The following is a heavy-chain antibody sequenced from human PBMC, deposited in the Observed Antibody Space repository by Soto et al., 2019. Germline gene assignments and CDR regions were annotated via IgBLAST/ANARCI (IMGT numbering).Heavy chain of an antibody. V-gene: IGHV5-51*01. Sequence: PGESLKISCKGSGYSFTSYWIGWVRQMPGKGLEWMGIIYPGDSDTRYSPSLQGQVTISADKSISTAYLQWSSLKASDTAMYYCARRSGSSSSYYYYYYGMDVWGQGTTVTVSS. J-gene: IGHJ6*02. CDR1: GYSFTSYW. D-gene: IGHD6-6*01. CDR2: IYPGDSDT. CDR3: ARRSGSSSSYYYYYYGMDV.